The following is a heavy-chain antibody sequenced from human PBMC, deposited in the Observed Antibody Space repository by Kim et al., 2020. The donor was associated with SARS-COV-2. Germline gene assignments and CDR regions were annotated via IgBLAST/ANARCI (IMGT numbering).Heavy chain of an antibody. CDR2: IYYSGST. V-gene: IGHV4-39*07. CDR1: GGSISSSSYY. J-gene: IGHJ6*02. D-gene: IGHD2-2*01. Sequence: SETLSLTCTVSGGSISSSSYYWGWIRQPPGKGLEWIGSIYYSGSTYYNPSLKSRVTISVDTSKNQFSPKLSSVTAADTAVYYCARDRGDCSSTSCYETYYYGMDVWGQGTTVTVSS. CDR3: ARDRGDCSSTSCYETYYYGMDV.